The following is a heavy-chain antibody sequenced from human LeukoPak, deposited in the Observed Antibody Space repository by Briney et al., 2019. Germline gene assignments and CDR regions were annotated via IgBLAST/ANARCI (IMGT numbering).Heavy chain of an antibody. J-gene: IGHJ6*02. CDR2: ISYDGSNK. Sequence: GGSLRLSCAASGFTFSSYAMHWVRQAPGKGLEWVAVISYDGSNKYYADSVKGRFTISRDNSKNTLYLQMNSLRAEDTAVYYCARGGVGAIYGMDVWGQGTTVTVSS. CDR3: ARGGVGAIYGMDV. V-gene: IGHV3-30-3*01. D-gene: IGHD1-26*01. CDR1: GFTFSSYA.